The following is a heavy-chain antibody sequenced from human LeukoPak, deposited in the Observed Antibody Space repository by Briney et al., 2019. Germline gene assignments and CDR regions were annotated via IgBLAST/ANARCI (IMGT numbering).Heavy chain of an antibody. CDR3: ARDVGGSLDY. J-gene: IGHJ4*02. V-gene: IGHV3-7*01. CDR1: GFIFSNYW. D-gene: IGHD2-15*01. Sequence: PGGSLRLSCAASGFIFSNYWMAWVRQAPGKGLQWVANIKQDGSDKNYVDPVKGRFTISRDNARNSLYLQMNSLRTEDTAVYYCARDVGGSLDYWGQGTLVAVSS. CDR2: IKQDGSDK.